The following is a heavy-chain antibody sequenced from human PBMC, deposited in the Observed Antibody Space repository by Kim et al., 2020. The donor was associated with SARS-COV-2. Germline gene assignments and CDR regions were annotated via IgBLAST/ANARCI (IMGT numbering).Heavy chain of an antibody. CDR1: GSSISSGYY. J-gene: IGHJ4*02. Sequence: SETLSLTFTVSGSSISSGYYWGWIRQPPGKGLEWIGSIYHSGSTYYNPSLKSRVTISVDTSKNQFSLKLSSETAADTAVYYCARHDYGGPIDYWGQGTLVTVSS. CDR2: IYHSGST. V-gene: IGHV4-38-2*02. D-gene: IGHD4-17*01. CDR3: ARHDYGGPIDY.